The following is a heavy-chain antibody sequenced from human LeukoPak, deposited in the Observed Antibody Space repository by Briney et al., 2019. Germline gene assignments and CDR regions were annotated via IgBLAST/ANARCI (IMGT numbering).Heavy chain of an antibody. CDR3: AREVNWSGYYVIGY. D-gene: IGHD3-3*01. Sequence: ASVKVSCKASGYTFTSYGISWVRQAPGQGLEWMGRINPNSGGTNYAQNFQGRVTMTRDTSISAAYMELSRLRSDDTAVYYCAREVNWSGYYVIGYWGQGTLVTVSS. CDR1: GYTFTSYG. V-gene: IGHV1-2*06. CDR2: INPNSGGT. J-gene: IGHJ4*02.